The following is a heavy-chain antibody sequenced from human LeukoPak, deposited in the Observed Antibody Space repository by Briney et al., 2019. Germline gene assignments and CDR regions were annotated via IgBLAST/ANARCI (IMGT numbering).Heavy chain of an antibody. V-gene: IGHV4-39*01. CDR3: LRSHGAY. D-gene: IGHD3-10*01. J-gene: IGHJ4*02. CDR2: IHYSGST. CDR1: GGSISSSVYL. Sequence: SETLSLTCTVFGGSISSSVYLWGWVRQPPGKGLELIGNIHYSGSTYYNPSLKSRVTISVDTSKNQFPLNLRSVTAADTAVYYCLRSHGAYWGQGTLVTVSS.